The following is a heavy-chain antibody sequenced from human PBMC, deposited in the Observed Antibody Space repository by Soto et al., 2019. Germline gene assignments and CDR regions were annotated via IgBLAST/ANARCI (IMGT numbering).Heavy chain of an antibody. CDR3: AMGVVATIRVFDY. CDR2: IYSGGST. Sequence: EVQLVETGGGLIQPGGSLRLSCAASGFTVSSNYMSWVRQAPGKGLEWVSVIYSGGSTYYADSVKGRFTISRDNSKNTLYLQMNSLRAEDTAVYYCAMGVVATIRVFDYWGQGTLVTVSS. V-gene: IGHV3-53*02. CDR1: GFTVSSNY. J-gene: IGHJ4*02. D-gene: IGHD5-12*01.